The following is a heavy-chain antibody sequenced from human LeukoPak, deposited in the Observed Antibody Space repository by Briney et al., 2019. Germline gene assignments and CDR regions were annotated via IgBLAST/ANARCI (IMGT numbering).Heavy chain of an antibody. CDR1: ESTFDHA. Sequence: GGSLRLSCTASESTFDHAMHWVRQTPGKGLEWVSAISGSGGSTYYADSVKGRFTISRDNSKNTLYLQMNSLRAEDTAVYYCAKDLSRGERPDYWGQGTLVTVSS. CDR3: AKDLSRGERPDY. V-gene: IGHV3-23*01. CDR2: ISGSGGST. J-gene: IGHJ4*02. D-gene: IGHD2-21*01.